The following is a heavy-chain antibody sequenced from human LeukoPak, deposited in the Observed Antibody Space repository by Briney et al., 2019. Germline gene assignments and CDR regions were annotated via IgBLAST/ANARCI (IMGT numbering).Heavy chain of an antibody. CDR2: IYYSGRT. V-gene: IGHV4-39*01. D-gene: IGHD5-12*01. Sequence: SETLSLTRIVSLGSISSSSCYGGWTRHPPGKGREWLGSIYYSGRTYYNPSLKGPVTLSLNPFKNQFSLKLSSVTAADTAGNFRSRHGDGARIYSVDFHIWGGGTMVTVSS. J-gene: IGHJ3*02. CDR1: LGSISSSSCY. CDR3: SRHGDGARIYSVDFHI.